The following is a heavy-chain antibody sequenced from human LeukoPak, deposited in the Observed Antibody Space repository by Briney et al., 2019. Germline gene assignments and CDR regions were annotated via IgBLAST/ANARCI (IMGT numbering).Heavy chain of an antibody. V-gene: IGHV4-4*07. CDR1: GGSISSYY. J-gene: IGHJ5*02. Sequence: PSETLSLTCTVSGGSISSYYWSWIRQPAGKGLEWIGRIYTSGSTNYNPSLKSRVTMSVDTSKNRFSLKLSSVTAADTAVYYCARARGFWSGPNTNWFDPWGQGTLVTVSS. CDR2: IYTSGST. D-gene: IGHD3-3*01. CDR3: ARARGFWSGPNTNWFDP.